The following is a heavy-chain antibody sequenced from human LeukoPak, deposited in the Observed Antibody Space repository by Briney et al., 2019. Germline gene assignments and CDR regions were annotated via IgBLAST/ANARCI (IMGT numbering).Heavy chain of an antibody. J-gene: IGHJ4*02. CDR3: TRDIVVDY. D-gene: IGHD2-15*01. Sequence: GGSLRLSCTASGFTFGDYAMGWFRQAPGKGLEWVGFIRSKAYGGTTEYAASVKGRFTISRDDSKSIAYLQMNSLKTEDTAVYYCTRDIVVDYWGQGTLVTVSS. CDR1: GFTFGDYA. V-gene: IGHV3-49*03. CDR2: IRSKAYGGTT.